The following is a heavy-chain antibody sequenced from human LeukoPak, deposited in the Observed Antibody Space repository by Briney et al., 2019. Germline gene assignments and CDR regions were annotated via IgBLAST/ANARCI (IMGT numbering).Heavy chain of an antibody. Sequence: GESLKISCKGSGYSFTSYWIVWGRQMPGKGREWMGIIYPADSDTRYSPSFQGQVTISADKSINTAYLQWSSLKASDTAMYYCATTNIAVAGTKGDFDYWGQGTLVTVSS. CDR2: IYPADSDT. CDR1: GYSFTSYW. J-gene: IGHJ4*02. V-gene: IGHV5-51*01. CDR3: ATTNIAVAGTKGDFDY. D-gene: IGHD6-19*01.